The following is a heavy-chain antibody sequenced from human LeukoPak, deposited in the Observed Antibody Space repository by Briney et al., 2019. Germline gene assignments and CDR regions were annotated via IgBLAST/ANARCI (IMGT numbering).Heavy chain of an antibody. CDR1: GSTFSGNW. D-gene: IGHD5-24*01. J-gene: IGHJ4*02. Sequence: GGSLRLSCEASGSTFSGNWMSWVRQAPGKGLEWVASINPDGSQKLYVDSVKGRFTISRDNTKGSLYLQMNSLGAEDTAMYYCAKLLGTATTYDSWGQGTRVTVSS. CDR2: INPDGSQK. V-gene: IGHV3-7*01. CDR3: AKLLGTATTYDS.